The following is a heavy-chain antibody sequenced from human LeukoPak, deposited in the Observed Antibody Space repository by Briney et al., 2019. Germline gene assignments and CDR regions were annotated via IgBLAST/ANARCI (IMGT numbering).Heavy chain of an antibody. CDR1: GFTFDDYA. D-gene: IGHD6-13*01. V-gene: IGHV3-9*01. CDR2: ISWNSGSI. J-gene: IGHJ4*02. Sequence: GGSLRLSCAASGFTFDDYAMHWVRQAPGKGLEWVSGISWNSGSIGYADSVKGRFTISRDNAKSSLYLQMNSLRAEDTALYYCAKFGSKSYSSSWYVGGLDYWGQGTLVTVSS. CDR3: AKFGSKSYSSSWYVGGLDY.